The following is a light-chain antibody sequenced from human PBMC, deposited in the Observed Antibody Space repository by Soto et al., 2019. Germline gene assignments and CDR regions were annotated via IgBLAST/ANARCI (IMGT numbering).Light chain of an antibody. Sequence: DIPMTQSPSTLSASVGDRVTITWRASHGGNNWLDWYQQTPGEAPRLMIFDASRLENGVPSRFSGSGFEAEFTLTIRSLQPEDFATYYCQQYNNNSPWTFGQGTRV. CDR3: QQYNNNSPWT. CDR1: HGGNNW. V-gene: IGKV1-5*01. J-gene: IGKJ1*01. CDR2: DAS.